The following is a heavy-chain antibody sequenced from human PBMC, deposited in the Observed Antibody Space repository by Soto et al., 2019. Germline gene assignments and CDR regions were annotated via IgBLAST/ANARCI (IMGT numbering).Heavy chain of an antibody. J-gene: IGHJ3*01. CDR2: IYPGDSDT. V-gene: IGHV5-51*01. Sequence: GESLKISCKGSGYIFTSDWLGWVRQMPGKGLEWMGVIYPGDSDTRYSQSFQGQVTISADKSISTAYLQWSSLKASDTAMYYCGTLPRRDGNNPHAFHVWGQRTMVTVAS. D-gene: IGHD1-1*01. CDR3: GTLPRRDGNNPHAFHV. CDR1: GYIFTSDW.